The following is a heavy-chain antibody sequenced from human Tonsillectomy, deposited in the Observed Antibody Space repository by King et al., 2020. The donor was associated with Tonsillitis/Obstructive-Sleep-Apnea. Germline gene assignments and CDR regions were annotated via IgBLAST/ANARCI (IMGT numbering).Heavy chain of an antibody. CDR2: IIPIFGTA. CDR1: GGTFSSYA. CDR3: ARRAESYGFWSGYYLDY. J-gene: IGHJ4*02. Sequence: AQLVQSGAEVKKPGSSVKVSCKASGGTFSSYAISWVRQAPGQGIEWMGGIIPIFGTANYAQKFQGRVTITADESTSTAYMELSSLRSEDTAVYYCARRAESYGFWSGYYLDYWGQGTLVTVSS. D-gene: IGHD3-3*01. V-gene: IGHV1-69*01.